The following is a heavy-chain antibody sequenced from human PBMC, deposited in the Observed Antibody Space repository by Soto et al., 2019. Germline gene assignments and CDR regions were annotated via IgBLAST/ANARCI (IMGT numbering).Heavy chain of an antibody. CDR1: GGSISSYY. Sequence: SETLSLTCTVSGGSISSYYWSWIRQPPGKGLEWIGYIYYSGSTNYNPSLKSRVTISVDTSKNQFSLKLSSVTAADTAVYYCASAKRITMVRGAPADYYYYMDVWGKGTTVTVSS. CDR3: ASAKRITMVRGAPADYYYYMDV. V-gene: IGHV4-59*08. CDR2: IYYSGST. D-gene: IGHD3-10*01. J-gene: IGHJ6*03.